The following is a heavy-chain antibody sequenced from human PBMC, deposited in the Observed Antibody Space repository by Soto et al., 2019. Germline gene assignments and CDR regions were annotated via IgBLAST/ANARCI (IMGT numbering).Heavy chain of an antibody. Sequence: EVQLVESGGGLVQPGESLRLSCAASGFTLSSRWMHWVRQAPGKGLVCVSRIKTDGSSTSYADSVKGRFTISSDNAKNTLYLQMNSLRAEDTAMYYCARDQDTFGQAVFDSWGQGTLVTVSS. V-gene: IGHV3-74*01. CDR2: IKTDGSST. D-gene: IGHD3-16*01. CDR1: GFTLSSRW. CDR3: ARDQDTFGQAVFDS. J-gene: IGHJ4*02.